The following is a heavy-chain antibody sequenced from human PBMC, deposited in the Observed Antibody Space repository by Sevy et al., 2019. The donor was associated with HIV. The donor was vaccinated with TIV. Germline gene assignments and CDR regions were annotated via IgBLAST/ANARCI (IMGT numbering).Heavy chain of an antibody. CDR1: GYTFSRHG. Sequence: ASVKVSCKASGYTFSRHGFSWVRQAPGQGLEWVGWISPYNGHTNYAQKFHDRVTMTTDTSTTTAYMERRSLRSDDTAVYYCARDILTGYYWPTPLDFWGQGTLVTVSS. V-gene: IGHV1-18*01. CDR2: ISPYNGHT. J-gene: IGHJ4*02. CDR3: ARDILTGYYWPTPLDF. D-gene: IGHD3-9*01.